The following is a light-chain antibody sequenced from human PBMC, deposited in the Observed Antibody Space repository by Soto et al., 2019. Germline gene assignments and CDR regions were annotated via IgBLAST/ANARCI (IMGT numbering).Light chain of an antibody. CDR1: QCISSW. J-gene: IGKJ1*01. Sequence: DIQMTQSPSTLSASVGDRVTITCRASQCISSWLAWYQQKPGKAAKLLIYDASSLESGVPSRFSGRGSGTEFTLTISSLQPDDFATYYCQLYNSYSWTFGQGTKVEIK. V-gene: IGKV1-5*01. CDR3: QLYNSYSWT. CDR2: DAS.